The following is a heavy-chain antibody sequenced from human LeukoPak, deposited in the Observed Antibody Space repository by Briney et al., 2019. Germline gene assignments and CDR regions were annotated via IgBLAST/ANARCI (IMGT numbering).Heavy chain of an antibody. CDR2: ISSSSSYI. Sequence: PGGSLRLSCAASGFTFSSYSMNWVRQAPGKGLEWVSSISSSSSYIYYADSVKGRFTISRDNAKNSLYLQMNSLRAEDTAVYYCAKGDGGSETYFYMDVWGKGTAVTVSS. D-gene: IGHD5-12*01. V-gene: IGHV3-21*01. CDR1: GFTFSSYS. CDR3: AKGDGGSETYFYMDV. J-gene: IGHJ6*03.